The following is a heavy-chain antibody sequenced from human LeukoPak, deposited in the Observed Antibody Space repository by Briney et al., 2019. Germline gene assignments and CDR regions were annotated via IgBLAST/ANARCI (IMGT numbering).Heavy chain of an antibody. V-gene: IGHV1-69*06. J-gene: IGHJ3*02. D-gene: IGHD5-24*01. CDR2: IIPIFGTA. Sequence: ASVKVSCTASGGTFSSYAISWVRQAPGQGLEWMGGIIPIFGTATYAQKFQGRVTITADKSTSTAYMYLSSLRSEDTAVYYCARGHAGMARTGGFDIWGQGTMVTLSS. CDR1: GGTFSSYA. CDR3: ARGHAGMARTGGFDI.